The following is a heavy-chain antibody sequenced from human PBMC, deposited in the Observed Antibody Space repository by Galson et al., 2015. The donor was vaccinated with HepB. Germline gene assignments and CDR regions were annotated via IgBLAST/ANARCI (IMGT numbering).Heavy chain of an antibody. CDR3: ARGGGSYAYFDS. D-gene: IGHD1-26*01. CDR2: ISSSGSNI. CDR1: GFTFSSYS. Sequence: SLRLSCAASGFTFSSYSMNWVRQAPGKGLEWFSHISSSGSNIYYADSVKGRFTISRDNAQNSLYLQMNSLRAEDTAVYYCARGGGSYAYFDSWGQGTLVTVSS. J-gene: IGHJ4*02. V-gene: IGHV3-48*01.